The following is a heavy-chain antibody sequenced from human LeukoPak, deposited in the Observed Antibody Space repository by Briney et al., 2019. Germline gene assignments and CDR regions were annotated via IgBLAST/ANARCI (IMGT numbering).Heavy chain of an antibody. V-gene: IGHV3-30*18. Sequence: PGGSLTLSCADSKFTFTMYGMHWVRQAPGKGLEWVAFISYDGSNTYYADFVKGRFTISRDNSRNTLYLQMNSLRAEDTAVYYCAKDQAYFLRYYFDYWGQGTLVTVSS. D-gene: IGHD3-10*01. J-gene: IGHJ4*02. CDR1: KFTFTMYG. CDR2: ISYDGSNT. CDR3: AKDQAYFLRYYFDY.